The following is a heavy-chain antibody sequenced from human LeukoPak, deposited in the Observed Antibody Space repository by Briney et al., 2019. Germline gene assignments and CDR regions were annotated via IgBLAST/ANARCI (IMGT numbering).Heavy chain of an antibody. CDR3: TRNKRGDY. CDR2: IKYDGSEK. Sequence: GGSLRLSCTASGFTFSTYWMSWARQAPGKGLEWVANIKYDGSEKYYVDSVKGRFTISRDNAKNSLSLQMNSLRAEDSAMYYCTRNKRGDYWGQGTLVTVSS. CDR1: GFTFSTYW. V-gene: IGHV3-7*01. D-gene: IGHD1-1*01. J-gene: IGHJ4*02.